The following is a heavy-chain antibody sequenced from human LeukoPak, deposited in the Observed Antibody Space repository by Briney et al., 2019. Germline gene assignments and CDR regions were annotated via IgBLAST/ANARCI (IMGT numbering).Heavy chain of an antibody. V-gene: IGHV1-2*02. Sequence: ASVKVSFKSSAYTXTAYYMHWVRHAPGQGLEWMGWINPNSGGTNYAQKFQGRVTMTRDTSISTAYMELSRLRSDDTAVYYCARDYYDSSGFGAFDIWGQGTMVTVSS. D-gene: IGHD3-22*01. CDR3: ARDYYDSSGFGAFDI. J-gene: IGHJ3*02. CDR1: AYTXTAYY. CDR2: INPNSGGT.